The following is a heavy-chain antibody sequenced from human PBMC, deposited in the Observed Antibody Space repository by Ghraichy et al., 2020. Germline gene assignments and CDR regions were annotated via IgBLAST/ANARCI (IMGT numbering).Heavy chain of an antibody. CDR3: ARDSPTTVVTSYFDY. J-gene: IGHJ4*02. V-gene: IGHV1-69*10. CDR2: LIPMDGIP. Sequence: SVKVSCKASGGTFSSDAISWVRQAPGQGLEWMGELIPMDGIPHYAQKFEGRITLSADESTTTVYMELTGLTSDDAAVYYCARDSPTTVVTSYFDYWGQGTLVTVSS. D-gene: IGHD4-23*01. CDR1: GGTFSSDA.